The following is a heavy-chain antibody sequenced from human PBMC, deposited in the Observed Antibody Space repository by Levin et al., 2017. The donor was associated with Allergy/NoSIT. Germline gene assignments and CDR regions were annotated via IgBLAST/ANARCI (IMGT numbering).Heavy chain of an antibody. V-gene: IGHV3-9*01. CDR2: ISWNSGSI. Sequence: GGSLRLSCAASGFTFDDYAMHWVRQAPGKGLEWVSGISWNSGSIGYADSVKGRFTISRDNAKNSLYLQMNSLRAEDTALYYCAKSVLGGSYRSPNWFDPWGQGTLVTVSS. J-gene: IGHJ5*02. D-gene: IGHD3-16*02. CDR1: GFTFDDYA. CDR3: AKSVLGGSYRSPNWFDP.